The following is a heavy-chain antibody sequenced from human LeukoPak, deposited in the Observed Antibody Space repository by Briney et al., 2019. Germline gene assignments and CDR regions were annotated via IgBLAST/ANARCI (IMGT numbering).Heavy chain of an antibody. D-gene: IGHD5-12*01. Sequence: GGSLRLSCAASGFTFSSYWMSWVRQAPGKGLEWVANIKQDGSEKYYVDSVKGRFTISRDNAKNSLYLQMNSLRAEDTAVYYCAREGYSGYDPPYYYGMDVWGQGTTVTVSS. CDR3: AREGYSGYDPPYYYGMDV. CDR2: IKQDGSEK. J-gene: IGHJ6*02. CDR1: GFTFSSYW. V-gene: IGHV3-7*01.